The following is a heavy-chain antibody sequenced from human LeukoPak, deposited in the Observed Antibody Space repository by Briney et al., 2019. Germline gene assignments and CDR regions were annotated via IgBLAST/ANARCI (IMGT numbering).Heavy chain of an antibody. V-gene: IGHV1-18*01. D-gene: IGHD3-16*01. CDR1: GYTFTSYG. CDR3: ARDRITFGVAQFDY. Sequence: ASVKVSCKASGYTFTSYGISWVRQAPGQGLEWMGWISAYNGNTNYAQKLQGRVTMTTDTSTSTAYMELRSLRSDDTAVYYCARDRITFGVAQFDYWGQGTLVTVSP. J-gene: IGHJ4*02. CDR2: ISAYNGNT.